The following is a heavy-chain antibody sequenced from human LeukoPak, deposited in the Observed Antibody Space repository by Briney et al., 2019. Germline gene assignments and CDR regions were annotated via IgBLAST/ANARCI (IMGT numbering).Heavy chain of an antibody. CDR1: GGSISSYY. Sequence: SETLSLTCTVSGGSISSYYWSWIRQPPGKGLEWIGEINHSGSTNYNPSLKSRVTISVDTSKNQFSLKLSSVTAADTAVYYCARGRGTAMVSYYYYYGMDVWGQGTTVTVSS. CDR2: INHSGST. D-gene: IGHD5-18*01. J-gene: IGHJ6*02. V-gene: IGHV4-34*01. CDR3: ARGRGTAMVSYYYYYGMDV.